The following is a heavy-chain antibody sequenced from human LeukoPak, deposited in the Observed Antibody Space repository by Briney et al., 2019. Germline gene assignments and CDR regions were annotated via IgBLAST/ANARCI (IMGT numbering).Heavy chain of an antibody. D-gene: IGHD4-11*01. V-gene: IGHV1-2*02. CDR3: ARAQGDYRNFNNKWFDP. J-gene: IGHJ5*02. Sequence: GASVKVSCRASGYTFTGYYMHWVRQAPGQGLEWMGWVNPNSGGTNYAQKFQGRVTMTRDTSISTAYMELSRLRSDDTAVYYCARAQGDYRNFNNKWFDPWGQGTLVTVSS. CDR2: VNPNSGGT. CDR1: GYTFTGYY.